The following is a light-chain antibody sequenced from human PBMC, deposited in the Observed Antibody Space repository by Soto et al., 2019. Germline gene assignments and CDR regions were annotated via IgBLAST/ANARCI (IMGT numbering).Light chain of an antibody. V-gene: IGKV3-20*01. J-gene: IGKJ1*01. CDR2: GAS. CDR1: QSVSSSY. CDR3: QQYVSLWT. Sequence: EIVLTQSPGILSLAPGERATLSCRASQSVSSSYLAWYQQKPGQAPRLLIYGASSRATGIPDRFSGSGSGTDFTLTISRLEPEDFAEYYCQQYVSLWTFGQGTKVDIK.